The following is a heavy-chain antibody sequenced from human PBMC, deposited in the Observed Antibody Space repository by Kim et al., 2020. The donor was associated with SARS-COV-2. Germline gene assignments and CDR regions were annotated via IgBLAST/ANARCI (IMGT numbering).Heavy chain of an antibody. V-gene: IGHV3-53*01. Sequence: YADSVKGRFTSSRDNSKNTLYLQMNSLRAEDTAVYYCARGYSGYDYAFDIWGQGTMVTVSS. CDR3: ARGYSGYDYAFDI. J-gene: IGHJ3*02. D-gene: IGHD5-12*01.